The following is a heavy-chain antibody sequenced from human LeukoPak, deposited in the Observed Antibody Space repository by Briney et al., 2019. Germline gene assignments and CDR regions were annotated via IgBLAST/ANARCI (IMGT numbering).Heavy chain of an antibody. CDR2: ITGSGGNT. V-gene: IGHV3-23*01. CDR3: AKAASSSWPSYYYGMDV. Sequence: GGSLRLSCAASGFIFSSYSMSWVRQAPGKGLEWVSVITGSGGNTYYADSVEGRFTISKDNSKDTVYLQMSSLRVDDTAVYYCAKAASSSWPSYYYGMDVWGQGTTVTVSS. CDR1: GFIFSSYS. J-gene: IGHJ6*02. D-gene: IGHD6-13*01.